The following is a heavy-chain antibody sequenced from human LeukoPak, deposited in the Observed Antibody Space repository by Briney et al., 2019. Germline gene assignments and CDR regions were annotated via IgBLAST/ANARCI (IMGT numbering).Heavy chain of an antibody. CDR1: GFTFSSYS. D-gene: IGHD1-20*01. CDR3: AKVITGTTTYYYYYYGMDV. V-gene: IGHV3-21*04. Sequence: PGRSLRLSCAASGFTFSSYSMNWVRQAPGKGLEWVSSISSSSSYIYYADSVKGRFTISRDNSKNTLYLQMNSLRAEDTAVYYCAKVITGTTTYYYYYYGMDVWGQGTTVTVSS. J-gene: IGHJ6*02. CDR2: ISSSSSYI.